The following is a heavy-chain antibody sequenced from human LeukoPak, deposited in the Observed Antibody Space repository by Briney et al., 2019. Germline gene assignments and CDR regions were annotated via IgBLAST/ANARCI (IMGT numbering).Heavy chain of an antibody. CDR3: AKGHCSSTSCYIGDYFDY. CDR2: ISGSGGST. CDR1: GFTFSSYA. D-gene: IGHD2-2*02. V-gene: IGHV3-23*01. J-gene: IGHJ4*02. Sequence: PGGSLRLSCAASGFTFSSYAMSWVRQAPGKGLEWVSAISGSGGSTYYADSVKGRFTISRDNSKNTLYLQMNSLRAEDTAVYYCAKGHCSSTSCYIGDYFDYWGPGTLVTVSS.